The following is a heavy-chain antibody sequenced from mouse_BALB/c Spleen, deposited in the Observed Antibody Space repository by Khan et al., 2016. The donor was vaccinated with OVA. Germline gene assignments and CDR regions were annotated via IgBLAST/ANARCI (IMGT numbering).Heavy chain of an antibody. CDR1: GFSLTNYG. CDR2: IWSDGST. V-gene: IGHV2-6-1*01. CDR3: AIQPYYHYNVMDY. J-gene: IGHJ4*01. Sequence: QVQLKQSGPGLVAPSQSLSITCTISGFSLTNYGIHWVRQPPGKGLEWLVVIWSDGSTTYNSALKSRLTITKDNSKSKVFLKMNSIQTDDTAIDFCAIQPYYHYNVMDYWGQGTSVPVSS. D-gene: IGHD2-10*01.